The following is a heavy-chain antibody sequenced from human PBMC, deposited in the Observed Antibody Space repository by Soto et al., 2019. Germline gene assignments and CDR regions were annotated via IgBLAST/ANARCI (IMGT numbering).Heavy chain of an antibody. D-gene: IGHD4-4*01. V-gene: IGHV2-5*01. CDR2: IYWNDDK. J-gene: IGHJ4*02. Sequence: GPTLVNPTQTLTLTCTFSGFSLRTGGVGVGWIRQPPGKALEWLALIYWNDDKRYSPSLKSRLTIAKDTSKNQVVLNMTNMDPVDTATYFCARRPRYSNYVDYWGQGTLVTVSS. CDR1: GFSLRTGGVG. CDR3: ARRPRYSNYVDY.